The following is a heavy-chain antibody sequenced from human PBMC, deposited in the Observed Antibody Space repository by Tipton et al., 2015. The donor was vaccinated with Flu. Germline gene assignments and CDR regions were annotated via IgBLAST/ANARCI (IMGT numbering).Heavy chain of an antibody. V-gene: IGHV4-38-2*01. CDR3: ARGRTSSLFHT. CDR2: IYRDGSI. CDR1: NYSINTGFY. J-gene: IGHJ5*02. Sequence: TLSLTCAVSNYSINTGFYWGWIRQSPGRGLEWIGSIYRDGSIYYNPSLKSRVTISVDTSKNQFSLRLSSVTAADTAVYYCARGRTSSLFHTWGQGTLVTVSS. D-gene: IGHD6-6*01.